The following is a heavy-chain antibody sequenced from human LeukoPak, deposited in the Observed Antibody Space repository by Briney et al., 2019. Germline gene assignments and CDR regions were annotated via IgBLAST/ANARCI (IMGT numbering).Heavy chain of an antibody. CDR1: GGSFGGYY. D-gene: IGHD3-22*01. V-gene: IGHV4-34*01. CDR3: ARGGYFDSSGYPNPLDS. Sequence: PPETLSLTCAVYGGSFGGYYWTWIRQSPGKGPEWIGEINHSGSTNYNPSLKRRVSMSVDTAKNQFSLKLNSVSAADTAVYYCARGGYFDSSGYPNPLDSWGQGTLVTVSS. CDR2: INHSGST. J-gene: IGHJ4*02.